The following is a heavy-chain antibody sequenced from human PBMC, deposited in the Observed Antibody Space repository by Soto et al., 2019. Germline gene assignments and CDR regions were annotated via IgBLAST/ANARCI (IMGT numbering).Heavy chain of an antibody. CDR3: ARGGGLYSSSDSYWYFDL. D-gene: IGHD6-6*01. CDR1: GGTFSSYA. CDR2: IIPIFGTA. Sequence: GASVKVSCKASGGTFSSYAISWVRQAPGQGLEWMGGIIPIFGTANYAQKFQGRVTITADESTSTAYMELSSLRSEDTAVYYCARGGGLYSSSDSYWYFDLWGRGTLVTVSS. J-gene: IGHJ2*01. V-gene: IGHV1-69*13.